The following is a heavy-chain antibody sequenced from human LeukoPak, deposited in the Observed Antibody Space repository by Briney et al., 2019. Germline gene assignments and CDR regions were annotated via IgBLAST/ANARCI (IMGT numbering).Heavy chain of an antibody. CDR3: ASSGYDSQTYYYDSSGLFLFDY. J-gene: IGHJ4*02. CDR2: ISSSGSTL. CDR1: GFTFSDYY. D-gene: IGHD3-22*01. Sequence: GGSLRLSCAASGFTFSDYYMSWIRQAPGKGLEWVSYISSSGSTLYYADSVKGRFTISRDNAKNSLYLQMNSLRAEDTAVYYCASSGYDSQTYYYDSSGLFLFDYWGQGTLVTVSS. V-gene: IGHV3-11*01.